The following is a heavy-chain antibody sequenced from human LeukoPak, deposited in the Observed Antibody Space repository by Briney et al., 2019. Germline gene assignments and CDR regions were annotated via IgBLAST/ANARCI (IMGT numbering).Heavy chain of an antibody. J-gene: IGHJ4*02. CDR2: INPNSGGT. Sequence: ASVKVSCKASGYTFTGYYMHWVRQAPGQGLEWMGWINPNSGGTNYAQKFQGRVTMTRDTSISTAYMELSRLRSDDTAVYYCARNYGSGSYHKAIDYWGQGTLVTVSS. CDR1: GYTFTGYY. D-gene: IGHD3-10*01. V-gene: IGHV1-2*02. CDR3: ARNYGSGSYHKAIDY.